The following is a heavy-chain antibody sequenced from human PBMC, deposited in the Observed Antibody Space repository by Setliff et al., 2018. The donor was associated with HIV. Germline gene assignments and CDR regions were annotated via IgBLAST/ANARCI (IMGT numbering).Heavy chain of an antibody. CDR3: ARDRELNWFDP. V-gene: IGHV3-30*04. CDR2: ISYDGGNK. D-gene: IGHD3-10*01. J-gene: IGHJ5*02. Sequence: PGGSVRLSCAASGFTFSSYAMHWVRQAPGKGLEWVAVISYDGGNKYYADSVKGRFTISRDNSKNTLYLQMNSLRAEDTAVYYCARDRELNWFDPWGQGTLVTVSS. CDR1: GFTFSSYA.